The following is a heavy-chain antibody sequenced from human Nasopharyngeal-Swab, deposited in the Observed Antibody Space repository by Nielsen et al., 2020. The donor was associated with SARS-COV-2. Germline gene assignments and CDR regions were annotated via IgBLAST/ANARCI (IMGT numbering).Heavy chain of an antibody. V-gene: IGHV4-59*11. CDR3: ARGLYDGSGLLDS. J-gene: IGHJ5*01. CDR1: GASINSHF. CDR2: ISYGGST. Sequence: SETLSPTCTVSGASINSHFWSWIRQPPGKGLDWIGYISYGGSTNYNPSLRSRVTISVDTSKSQFSLKLTSVTAADTAVYYCARGLYDGSGLLDSWGHGTLVTVSS. D-gene: IGHD3-22*01.